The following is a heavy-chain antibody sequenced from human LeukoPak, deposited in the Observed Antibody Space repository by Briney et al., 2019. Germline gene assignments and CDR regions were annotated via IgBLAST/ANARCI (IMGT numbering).Heavy chain of an antibody. CDR1: GFTFSSYG. Sequence: GGSLRLSCAASGFTFSSYGMHRVRQAPGKGLKGVAFMRYDGSNKNYADSVKGRFTISRENSKNTLYLQMNSLRAEDTAVYYCAKDPPPYYYYYMDVWGKGTTVTISS. CDR2: MRYDGSNK. J-gene: IGHJ6*03. CDR3: AKDPPPYYYYYMDV. V-gene: IGHV3-30*02.